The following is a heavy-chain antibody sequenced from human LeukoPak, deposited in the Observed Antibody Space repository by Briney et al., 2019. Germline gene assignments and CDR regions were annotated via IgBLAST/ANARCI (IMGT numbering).Heavy chain of an antibody. CDR2: ISSNGDNT. CDR3: VSGTGY. CDR1: GFTFSTYV. V-gene: IGHV3-64D*06. J-gene: IGHJ4*02. Sequence: GGSLRLSCSVSGFTFSTYVMHWVRQAPGKGLEYVSAISSNGDNTYYADSVKGRFTISRDNSKNTLYLQMSSLRADDTAVYYCVSGTGYWGQGTLVTVSS.